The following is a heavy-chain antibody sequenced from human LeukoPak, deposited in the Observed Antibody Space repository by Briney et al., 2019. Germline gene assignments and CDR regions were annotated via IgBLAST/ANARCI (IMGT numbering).Heavy chain of an antibody. CDR1: GGSFSGYY. D-gene: IGHD4-23*01. CDR2: INQSGST. Sequence: SETLSLTCAVYGGSFSGYYWSWIRQPPGKGLEWIGEINQSGSTNYNPSLKSRVTISVDTSKNQFSLKLSSVTAADTAVYYCASSDYGGNSGLDIWGQGTMVTVSS. CDR3: ASSDYGGNSGLDI. V-gene: IGHV4-34*01. J-gene: IGHJ3*02.